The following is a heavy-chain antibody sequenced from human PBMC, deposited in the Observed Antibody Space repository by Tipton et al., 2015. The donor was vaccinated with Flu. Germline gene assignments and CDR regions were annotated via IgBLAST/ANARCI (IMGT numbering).Heavy chain of an antibody. Sequence: VQLVQSGAEVKQPGESLKISCKASGYKFTSYWIAWVRQMPGKGLEWMGIIFPDDSDTRYSPSFQGQVTISADKSINTAYLQWSSLRASDTAMYYCATHLGGSLSCPMDAWGQGTSVTFSS. J-gene: IGHJ6*02. CDR2: IFPDDSDT. CDR3: ATHLGGSLSCPMDA. CDR1: GYKFTSYW. D-gene: IGHD1-26*01. V-gene: IGHV5-51*01.